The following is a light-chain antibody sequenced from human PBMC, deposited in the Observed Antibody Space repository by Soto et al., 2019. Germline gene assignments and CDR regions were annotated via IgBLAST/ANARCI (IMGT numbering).Light chain of an antibody. Sequence: QLVLTQSPSASASLGASVKLTCTLSSRHSSYAIAWHQQQPEKGPRYLMKLNSDGRHTKGDGIPDRFSGSSSGTERYLTIPSLQSEDEADYYCQTWGTGILVFGGGTQLTVL. CDR2: LNSDGRH. V-gene: IGLV4-69*01. J-gene: IGLJ2*01. CDR3: QTWGTGILV. CDR1: SRHSSYA.